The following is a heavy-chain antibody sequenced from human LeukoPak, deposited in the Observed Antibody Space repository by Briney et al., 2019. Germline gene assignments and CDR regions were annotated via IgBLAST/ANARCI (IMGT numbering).Heavy chain of an antibody. CDR1: GFTFSSYG. D-gene: IGHD6-19*01. Sequence: GGSLRLSCATSGFTFSSYGMHWVRQAPGKGLEWVAVIWYDGSNKYYADSVKGRFTISRDNYKNALYLQMNSLRAEDTAVYYCASRSRQWLGVDYWGQGNLVTVSS. V-gene: IGHV3-33*01. CDR3: ASRSRQWLGVDY. CDR2: IWYDGSNK. J-gene: IGHJ4*02.